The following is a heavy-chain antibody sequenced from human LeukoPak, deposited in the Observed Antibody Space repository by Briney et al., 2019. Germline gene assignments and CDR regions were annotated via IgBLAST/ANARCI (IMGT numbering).Heavy chain of an antibody. Sequence: SETLSLTCTVYGGSISSYYWSWIRQRPGKGLEWIGYIYYSGSTNYNPSLKSRVTISVDTSKNQFSLKLSSVTAADTAVYYCARLPPGPLDAFDIWGQGTMVTVSS. CDR2: IYYSGST. J-gene: IGHJ3*02. CDR1: GGSISSYY. CDR3: ARLPPGPLDAFDI. V-gene: IGHV4-59*01.